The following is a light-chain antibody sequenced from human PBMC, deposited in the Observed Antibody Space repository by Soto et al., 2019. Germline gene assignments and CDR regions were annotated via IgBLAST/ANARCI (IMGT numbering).Light chain of an antibody. CDR1: SSNIGAGYD. CDR2: GNS. Sequence: QSVLTQPPSVSGAPGQRVTISCTGSSSNIGAGYDVHWYQQLPGTAPKLLIYGNSHRPSGVPDRFSGSKSGTSASLAITGLQAEDADDYYCQSYDSSLSGVVFGGGTKLTVL. V-gene: IGLV1-40*01. CDR3: QSYDSSLSGVV. J-gene: IGLJ2*01.